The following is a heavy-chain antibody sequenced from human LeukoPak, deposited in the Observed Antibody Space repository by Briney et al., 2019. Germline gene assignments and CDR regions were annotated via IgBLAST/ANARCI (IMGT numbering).Heavy chain of an antibody. J-gene: IGHJ4*02. CDR1: GYRFTSYW. CDR3: ARQVYDSSGYYYLDY. Sequence: GESLKISCKGSGYRFTSYWIGWVRQMPGKGLEWMGIIYPGDSDTRYSPSFQGQVTFSADKSISTAYLQWSSLKASDTAMYYCARQVYDSSGYYYLDYWGQGTLVTVSS. V-gene: IGHV5-51*01. D-gene: IGHD3-22*01. CDR2: IYPGDSDT.